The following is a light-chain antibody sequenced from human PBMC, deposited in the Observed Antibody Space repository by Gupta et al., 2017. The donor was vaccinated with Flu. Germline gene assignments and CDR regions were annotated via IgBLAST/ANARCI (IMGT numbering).Light chain of an antibody. CDR1: HSISNNY. CDR3: QQYGDSPT. V-gene: IGKV3-20*01. CDR2: GAS. Sequence: EIVLTQSPGTLSLSPGEGATLSCRASHSISNNYLSWYQHKPGQAPRLLIYGASTRATGVPARFSGSGSGXDFSLTXSRLEAEDFAVYYCQQYGDSPTFGXGTKVEIK. J-gene: IGKJ1*01.